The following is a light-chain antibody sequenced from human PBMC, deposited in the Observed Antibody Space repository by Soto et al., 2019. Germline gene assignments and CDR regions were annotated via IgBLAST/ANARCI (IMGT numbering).Light chain of an antibody. V-gene: IGKV1-9*01. J-gene: IGKJ4*01. CDR3: PEFKSYPLS. CDR1: QAISSY. CDR2: AAS. Sequence: DIQLTQSPSFLSASVGDRVTITCRTSQAISSYLAWYQQKPGKAPQLLISAASTLQSGVPSRFSGSRSGPEFSLTTGCLQPEDFATAYCPEFKSYPLSFGGGAKVGI.